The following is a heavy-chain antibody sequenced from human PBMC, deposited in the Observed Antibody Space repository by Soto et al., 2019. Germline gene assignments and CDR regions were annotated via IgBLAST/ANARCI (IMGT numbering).Heavy chain of an antibody. Sequence: PGGSLRLSCAASRFTFSTYSMNWVRQAPGKGLEWISYITSSSTTIFYADSVKGRFTISRDNAKNSLYLQMNSLRDEDTAVYYCARDNGIEGSFDPWGQGTQVTVSS. CDR1: RFTFSTYS. V-gene: IGHV3-48*02. CDR3: ARDNGIEGSFDP. J-gene: IGHJ5*02. CDR2: ITSSSTTI.